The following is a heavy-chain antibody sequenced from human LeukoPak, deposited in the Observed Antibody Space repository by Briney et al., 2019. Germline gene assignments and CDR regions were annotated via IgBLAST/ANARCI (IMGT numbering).Heavy chain of an antibody. CDR1: GGSFSGYY. Sequence: SETLSLTCAVYGGSFSGYYWGWIRQPPGKGLEWIGSFYYSGSTYYSPSLKGRVTISVDTSKNQFSLKLRSVTAADTAVYYFARLHATVATNPLYWYFHPWGRSTLVTVSS. CDR2: FYYSGST. V-gene: IGHV4-39*01. J-gene: IGHJ2*01. D-gene: IGHD4-23*01. CDR3: ARLHATVATNPLYWYFHP.